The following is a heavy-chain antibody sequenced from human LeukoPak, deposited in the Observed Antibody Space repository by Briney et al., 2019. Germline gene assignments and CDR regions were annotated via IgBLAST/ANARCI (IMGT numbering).Heavy chain of an antibody. J-gene: IGHJ5*02. CDR2: INHSGST. CDR1: GGSFSGYY. V-gene: IGHV4-34*01. D-gene: IGHD3-10*01. Sequence: SETLSLTCAVYGGSFSGYYWSWIRQPPGKGLEWIGDINHSGSTNYNPSLKSRVTISVDTSKNQFSLKLSSVTAADTAVYYCARERILWFGELLEGVVRWFDPWGQGTLVTVSS. CDR3: ARERILWFGELLEGVVRWFDP.